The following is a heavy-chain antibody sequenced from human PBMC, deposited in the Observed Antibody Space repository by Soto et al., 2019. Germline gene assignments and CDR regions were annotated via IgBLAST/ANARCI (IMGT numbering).Heavy chain of an antibody. D-gene: IGHD4-17*01. CDR3: ARERYGDYGRGTFDI. Sequence: PSQTLSLTCAISGDSVSNNSTAWNWIRQSPSRGLEWLGRTYYRSKWYNDYAVSVKSRVIINPDTSKNQFSLQLNSVTPEDTAVYYCARERYGDYGRGTFDIWGQGTTVTVSS. V-gene: IGHV6-1*01. CDR1: GDSVSNNSTA. CDR2: TYYRSKWYN. J-gene: IGHJ3*02.